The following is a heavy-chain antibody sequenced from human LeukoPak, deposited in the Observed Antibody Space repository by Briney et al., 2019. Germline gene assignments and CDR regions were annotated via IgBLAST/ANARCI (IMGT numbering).Heavy chain of an antibody. CDR1: GYTFTSYD. Sequence: ASVKVPCKASGYTFTSYDINWVRQATGQGLEWTGWISAYNGNTNYAQKLQGRVTMTTDTSTSTAYMELRSLRSDDTAVYYCARAAVAAAGIKGGSDYWGQGTLVTVSS. CDR3: ARAAVAAAGIKGGSDY. J-gene: IGHJ4*02. CDR2: ISAYNGNT. D-gene: IGHD6-13*01. V-gene: IGHV1-18*01.